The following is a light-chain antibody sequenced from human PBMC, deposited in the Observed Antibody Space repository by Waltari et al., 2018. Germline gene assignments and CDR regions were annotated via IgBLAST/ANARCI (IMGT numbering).Light chain of an antibody. J-gene: IGKJ2*01. CDR1: QSVLYSSNNKNY. V-gene: IGKV4-1*01. Sequence: IVMTQSPDSMAVSLVESATIHCKSSQSVLYSSNNKNYLAWYQQKPGQPPKLLIYWASTRESGVPDRFSGSGSGTDFTLTISSLQAEDVAVYYCQQYYSTPYTFGQGTKLEIK. CDR3: QQYYSTPYT. CDR2: WAS.